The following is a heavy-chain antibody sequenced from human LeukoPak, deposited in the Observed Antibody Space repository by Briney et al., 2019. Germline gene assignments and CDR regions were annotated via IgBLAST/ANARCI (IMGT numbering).Heavy chain of an antibody. CDR1: GFTVISKN. J-gene: IGHJ4*02. CDR2: ISGSGGST. D-gene: IGHD1-26*01. Sequence: GGSLRLSCAASGFTVISKNMSWVRQAPGKGLEWVSGISGSGGSTYYADSVKGRFTISRDNSKNTLYLQMNSLRAEDTALYYCAKPLGGSYYAPLDYWGQGTLVTVSS. CDR3: AKPLGGSYYAPLDY. V-gene: IGHV3-23*01.